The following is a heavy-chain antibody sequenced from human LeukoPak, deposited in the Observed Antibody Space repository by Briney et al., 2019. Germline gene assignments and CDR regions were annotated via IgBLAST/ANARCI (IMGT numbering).Heavy chain of an antibody. CDR1: GFSFNNYA. J-gene: IGHJ4*02. CDR3: VKEGVEYSYSYGDY. V-gene: IGHV3-30*18. CDR2: ISYDGGDK. Sequence: PGKSLRLSCAASGFSFNNYAMYWVRQAPGKGLEWVALISYDGGDKYYAESMKGRITISRDNAESTLYLQMNNLRPDDTAFYFCVKEGVEYSYSYGDYWGQGTLVTVSS. D-gene: IGHD3-16*01.